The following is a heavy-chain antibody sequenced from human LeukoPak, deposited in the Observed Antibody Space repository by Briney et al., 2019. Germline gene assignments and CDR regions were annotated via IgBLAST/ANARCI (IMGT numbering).Heavy chain of an antibody. Sequence: GGSLRLSCAASGFTFSSYAMHWVRQAPGKGLEWVAVISYDGSNKYYADSVKGRFTISRDNSKNTLYLQMNSLRAEDTAAYYCARSGDKAYWGQGTLVTVSS. CDR1: GFTFSSYA. J-gene: IGHJ4*02. D-gene: IGHD1-26*01. V-gene: IGHV3-30-3*01. CDR3: ARSGDKAY. CDR2: ISYDGSNK.